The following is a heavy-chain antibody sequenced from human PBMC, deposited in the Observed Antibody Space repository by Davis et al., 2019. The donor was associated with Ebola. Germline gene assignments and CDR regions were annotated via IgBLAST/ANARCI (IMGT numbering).Heavy chain of an antibody. CDR3: ARDLYLPGIAVGGMDV. Sequence: GESLKISCAASGFTFSSYWMSWVRQAPGKGLEWVANIKQDGSEKYYVDSVKGRFTISRDNAKNSLYLQMNSLRAEDTAVYYCARDLYLPGIAVGGMDVWGKGTTVTVSS. CDR2: IKQDGSEK. D-gene: IGHD6-19*01. CDR1: GFTFSSYW. J-gene: IGHJ6*04. V-gene: IGHV3-7*01.